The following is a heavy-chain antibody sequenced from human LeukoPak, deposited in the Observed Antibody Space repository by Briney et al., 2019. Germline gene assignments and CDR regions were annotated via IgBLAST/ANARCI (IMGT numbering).Heavy chain of an antibody. V-gene: IGHV1-69*13. CDR2: IIPIFGTA. Sequence: SVKVSCKASGGTFSSYAISWVRQAPGQGLEWMGGIIPIFGTANYAQKFQGRVTITADESTSTAYMELSSLRSEDTAVYYCARVGFTYYYDSSGYYDYWGQGTLVTVSS. J-gene: IGHJ4*02. CDR1: GGTFSSYA. CDR3: ARVGFTYYYDSSGYYDY. D-gene: IGHD3-22*01.